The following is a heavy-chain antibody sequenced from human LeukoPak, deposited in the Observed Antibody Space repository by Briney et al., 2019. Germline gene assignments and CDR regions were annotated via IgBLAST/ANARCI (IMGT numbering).Heavy chain of an antibody. CDR3: ARAGYYGSGS. J-gene: IGHJ4*02. V-gene: IGHV4-34*01. D-gene: IGHD3-10*01. CDR2: INHSGST. CDR1: GGSFSGYY. Sequence: SETLSLTCAVYGGSFSGYYWSWIRQPPGKGLEWIGEINHSGSTNYNPSLKSRVTISVDTSKNQFSLKLSSVTAADTAVYYCARAGYYGSGSRGQGTLVTVSS.